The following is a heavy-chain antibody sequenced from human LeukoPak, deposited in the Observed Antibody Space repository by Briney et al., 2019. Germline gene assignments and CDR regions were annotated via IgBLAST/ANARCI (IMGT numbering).Heavy chain of an antibody. D-gene: IGHD1-26*01. CDR3: ARDPRYSGSYYLERWYYFDY. CDR1: GYTFTSYY. CDR2: INPSGGST. J-gene: IGHJ4*02. V-gene: IGHV1-46*01. Sequence: GASVKVSCKASGYTFTSYYMHWVRQAPGQGLEWMGIINPSGGSTSYAQKFQGRVTMTRDTSTSAVYMELSSLRSEDTAVYYCARDPRYSGSYYLERWYYFDYWGQGTLVTVSS.